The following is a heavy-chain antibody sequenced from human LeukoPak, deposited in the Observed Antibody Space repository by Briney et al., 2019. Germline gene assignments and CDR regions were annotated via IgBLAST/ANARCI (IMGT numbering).Heavy chain of an antibody. V-gene: IGHV3-9*01. Sequence: PGGSPRLSCVASGFTCDDYSMRWVRQVPGKGLEWVSSITWGSGRMDYADSVKGRFIISRDNGKKSLYLQMNSLRVDDTAVYYCVKDRYCSGGTCYWFDDWGQGTLVIVSS. D-gene: IGHD2-15*01. CDR3: VKDRYCSGGTCYWFDD. J-gene: IGHJ4*02. CDR2: ITWGSGRM. CDR1: GFTCDDYS.